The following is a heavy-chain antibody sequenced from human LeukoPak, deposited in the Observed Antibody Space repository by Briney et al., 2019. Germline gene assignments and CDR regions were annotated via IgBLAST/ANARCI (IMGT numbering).Heavy chain of an antibody. J-gene: IGHJ4*02. D-gene: IGHD2-15*01. V-gene: IGHV3-48*03. CDR2: ISGSNTYT. CDR1: GFTFSSYE. Sequence: GGSLRLSCAASGFTFSSYEMNWVRQAPGKGLEWVSQISGSNTYTNYADSVKGRFTISRDNARDSLYLQMNSLGDEDTAVYYCARAPKYCSGGNCADYWGQGTLVTVSS. CDR3: ARAPKYCSGGNCADY.